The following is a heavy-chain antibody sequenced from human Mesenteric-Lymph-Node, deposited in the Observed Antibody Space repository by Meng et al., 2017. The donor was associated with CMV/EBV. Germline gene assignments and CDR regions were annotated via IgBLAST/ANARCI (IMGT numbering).Heavy chain of an antibody. CDR3: AKDRRSVQDLYGSTSCYFCYYGMDV. CDR2: IRYDGSNK. D-gene: IGHD2-2*01. J-gene: IGHJ6*02. Sequence: GESLKISCAASGFTFSSYWMSWVRQAPGKGLEWVAFIRYDGSNKYYADSVKGRFTISRDNSKNTLYLQMNSLRAEDTAVYYCAKDRRSVQDLYGSTSCYFCYYGMDVWGQGTTVTVSS. V-gene: IGHV3-30*02. CDR1: GFTFSSYW.